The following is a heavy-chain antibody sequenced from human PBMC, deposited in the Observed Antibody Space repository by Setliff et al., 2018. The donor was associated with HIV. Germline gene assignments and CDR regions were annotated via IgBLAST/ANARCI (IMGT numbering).Heavy chain of an antibody. D-gene: IGHD6-13*01. V-gene: IGHV4-4*08. J-gene: IGHJ5*01. Sequence: SETLSLTCSVSGCVSGGDMGVHDWSWIRQPPGKGLEWIGYIYTSGSTNYNPSLKNRVTISVDTSKNQFSLRLSSVTAADTAVYYCARGYSSSWYDSWGQGTLVTVSS. CDR3: ARGYSSSWYDS. CDR2: IYTSGST. CDR1: GCVSGGDMGVHD.